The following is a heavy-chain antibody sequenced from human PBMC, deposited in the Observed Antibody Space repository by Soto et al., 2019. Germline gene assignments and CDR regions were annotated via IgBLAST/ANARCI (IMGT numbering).Heavy chain of an antibody. J-gene: IGHJ4*02. D-gene: IGHD2-15*01. V-gene: IGHV3-21*01. CDR1: GFAFRSYN. Sequence: EVQLVESGGGLVKPGGSLTLSCGASGFAFRSYNMNWVRQAPGKGLEWVASISSGSSNIYYADSVKGRFTISRDNPNNSLYLQMDSLRAEDSAVYYCASTTVVAATFDFWGQGTLVTVSS. CDR3: ASTTVVAATFDF. CDR2: ISSGSSNI.